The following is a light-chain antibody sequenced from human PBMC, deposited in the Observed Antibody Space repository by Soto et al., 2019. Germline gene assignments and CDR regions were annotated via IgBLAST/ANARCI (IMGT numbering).Light chain of an antibody. CDR3: QQLNSPPIA. Sequence: IQLTQSPSSLSASVGDRVTITCRASQGISSYLAWYQQKPGKAPKLLIYAASTLQSGVPSRFSGSGSGTDFTLTISSLQPEDVATYYCQQLNSPPIAFGQGTRLEIK. CDR1: QGISSY. J-gene: IGKJ5*01. V-gene: IGKV1-9*01. CDR2: AAS.